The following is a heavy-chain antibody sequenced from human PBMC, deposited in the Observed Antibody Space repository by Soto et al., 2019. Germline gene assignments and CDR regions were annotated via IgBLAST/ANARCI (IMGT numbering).Heavy chain of an antibody. Sequence: EVQVVESGGDLVEPGGSLRLSCVTSGFMFSGAWMSWVHQAPGKGLEWVARIKSTKDGGARDYAAPVNGRFSISRDDSKSTVYLQMNSLRVEDTALYYCVEGWNDFWGQGTLVTVSS. CDR1: GFMFSGAW. CDR2: IKSTKDGGAR. D-gene: IGHD1-1*01. V-gene: IGHV3-15*01. CDR3: VEGWNDF. J-gene: IGHJ4*02.